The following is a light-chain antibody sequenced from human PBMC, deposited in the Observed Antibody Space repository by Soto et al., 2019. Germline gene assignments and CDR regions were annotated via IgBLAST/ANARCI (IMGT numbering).Light chain of an antibody. J-gene: IGKJ1*01. CDR2: KAS. CDR1: QSISSW. V-gene: IGKV1-5*03. CDR3: QQYNSYWT. Sequence: DIQMTQSPSTLSASVGDRVTITCRASQSISSWLAWYQQKPGKAPKLLIYKASSLESGVPSSLSGSASGTEFTLTISRMKPDDFATYYCQQYNSYWTFGHGTKVDIK.